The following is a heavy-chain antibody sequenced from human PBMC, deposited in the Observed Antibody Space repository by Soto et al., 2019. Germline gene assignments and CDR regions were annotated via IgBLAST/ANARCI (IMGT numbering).Heavy chain of an antibody. V-gene: IGHV1-69*13. D-gene: IGHD2-15*01. CDR1: GGTFSSYA. Sequence: SVKVSCKASGGTFSSYAISWVRQAPGQGLEWMGGIIPIFGTANYAQKFQGRVTITADESTSTAYMELSSLRSEDTAVYYCARAHLDCSGGSCYRGNFDYWGQGTLVTVSS. CDR2: IIPIFGTA. J-gene: IGHJ4*02. CDR3: ARAHLDCSGGSCYRGNFDY.